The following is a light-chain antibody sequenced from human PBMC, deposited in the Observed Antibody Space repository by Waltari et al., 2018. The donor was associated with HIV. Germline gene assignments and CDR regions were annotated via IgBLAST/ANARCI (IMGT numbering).Light chain of an antibody. V-gene: IGLV2-11*01. J-gene: IGLJ3*02. CDR2: DVT. CDR1: SGDLGNYNF. Sequence: QSALTQPRSVSGSPGQSVTISCTGTSGDLGNYNFFSWYQHHPGTAPNLIISDVTKRASGVPDRVSGSKSANMASLTISVLRADYEADYDCCAYAGGWVFGGGTKVTVL. CDR3: CAYAGGWV.